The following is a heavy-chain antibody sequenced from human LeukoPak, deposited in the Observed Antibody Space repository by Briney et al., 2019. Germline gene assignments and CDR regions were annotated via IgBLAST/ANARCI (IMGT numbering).Heavy chain of an antibody. CDR3: TGGRSDRGYYGFDV. Sequence: PGGSLRLSCAASGSSFSDHYMDWVRQAPGQGLEWVGRIRNKARSYTTEYAASVTGRFTISRDDSKNSLYLQMNSLTIEDTAVYYCTGGRSDRGYYGFDVWGQGTTVTVSS. CDR2: IRNKARSYTT. J-gene: IGHJ6*02. V-gene: IGHV3-72*01. CDR1: GSSFSDHY.